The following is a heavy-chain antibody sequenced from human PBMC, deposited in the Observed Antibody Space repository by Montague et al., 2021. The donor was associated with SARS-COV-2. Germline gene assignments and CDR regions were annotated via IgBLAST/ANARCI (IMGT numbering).Heavy chain of an antibody. J-gene: IGHJ4*02. CDR3: ARAEMHYDFWSGYPWTFYYFDY. V-gene: IGHV3-48*03. CDR1: GFTFSSYE. D-gene: IGHD3-3*01. CDR2: ISSSGSTI. Sequence: SLRLSCSASGFTFSSYEMNWVRQAPGKGLEWVSYISSSGSTIYYXDSVKGRFTISRDNAKNSLYLQMNSLRAKDTAVYYCARAEMHYDFWSGYPWTFYYFDYWGQGTLVTVSS.